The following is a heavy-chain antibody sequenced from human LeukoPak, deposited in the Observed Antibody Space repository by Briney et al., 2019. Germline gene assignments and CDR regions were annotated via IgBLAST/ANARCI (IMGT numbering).Heavy chain of an antibody. J-gene: IGHJ4*02. Sequence: ASVKLSCKASGYTFTSYGISWVRQAPGPGLEWMGWISAYNGNTNYAQKLQGRVTMTTDTSTSTAYIELRSLRSDDAAVYYCASSYYETSGPDYWGQGTLVTVSS. CDR1: GYTFTSYG. CDR3: ASSYYETSGPDY. D-gene: IGHD3-22*01. CDR2: ISAYNGNT. V-gene: IGHV1-18*01.